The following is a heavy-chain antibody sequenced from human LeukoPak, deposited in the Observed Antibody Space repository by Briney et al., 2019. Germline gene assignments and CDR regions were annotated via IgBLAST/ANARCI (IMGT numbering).Heavy chain of an antibody. J-gene: IGHJ4*02. CDR1: GGSFSGYY. Sequence: SETLSLTCAVYGGSFSGYYWSWLRQPPGKGLEWIGEINHSGSTNYNPSLKSRVTISVDTSKNQFSLKLSSVTAADTAVYYCARGVVTTGGSKFGKIDQYYFDYWGQGTLVTVSS. CDR2: INHSGST. V-gene: IGHV4-34*01. D-gene: IGHD2-21*02. CDR3: ARGVVTTGGSKFGKIDQYYFDY.